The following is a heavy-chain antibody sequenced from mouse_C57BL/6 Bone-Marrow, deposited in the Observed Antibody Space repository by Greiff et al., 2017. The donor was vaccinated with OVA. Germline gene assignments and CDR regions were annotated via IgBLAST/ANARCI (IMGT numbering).Heavy chain of an antibody. CDR3: ARRGYYYGSSPSWYFDV. J-gene: IGHJ1*03. V-gene: IGHV5-12*01. D-gene: IGHD1-1*01. Sequence: EVQGVESGGGLVQPGGSLKLSCAASGFTFSDYYMYWVRQTPEKRLEWVAYISNGGGSTYYPDTVKGRFTISRDNAKNTLYLQLSRLKSEDTAMYYCARRGYYYGSSPSWYFDVWGTGTTVTVSS. CDR2: ISNGGGST. CDR1: GFTFSDYY.